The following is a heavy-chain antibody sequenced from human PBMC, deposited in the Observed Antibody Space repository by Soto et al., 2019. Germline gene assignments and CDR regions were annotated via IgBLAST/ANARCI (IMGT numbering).Heavy chain of an antibody. CDR3: AKVGSVTTGKYYFDY. CDR1: GFTFSSYA. J-gene: IGHJ4*02. V-gene: IGHV3-23*01. D-gene: IGHD4-4*01. Sequence: GSPRLSCAASGFTFSSYAMSWVRQAPGKGLEWVSAISGSGGSTYYADSVKGRFTISRDNSKNTLYLQMNSLRAEDTAVYYCAKVGSVTTGKYYFDYWGQGTLVTVSS. CDR2: ISGSGGST.